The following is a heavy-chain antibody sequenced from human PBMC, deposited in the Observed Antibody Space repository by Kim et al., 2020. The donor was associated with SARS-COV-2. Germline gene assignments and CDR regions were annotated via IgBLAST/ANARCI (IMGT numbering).Heavy chain of an antibody. CDR1: GYIFTNYA. Sequence: ASVKVSCKASGYIFTNYAIHWVRQAPGQRLEWMGWLNPGNGDTKYSQQFQGRVTITRDTSASTAYMELSSLKSEDTTVYYCARSPRSSGWYYYAMDVWGQGTTVTVSS. D-gene: IGHD6-19*01. J-gene: IGHJ6*02. CDR2: LNPGNGDT. V-gene: IGHV1-3*01. CDR3: ARSPRSSGWYYYAMDV.